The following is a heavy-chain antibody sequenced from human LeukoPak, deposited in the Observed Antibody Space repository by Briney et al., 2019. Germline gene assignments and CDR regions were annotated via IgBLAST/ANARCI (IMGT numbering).Heavy chain of an antibody. J-gene: IGHJ6*03. CDR2: INSDGSST. D-gene: IGHD1-26*01. CDR3: ARVSSGSYFGYDYYYMDV. CDR1: GFNFSNYW. Sequence: GSLRLSCAASGFNFSNYWMHWVRQAPGKGLVWVSSINSDGSSTSYADSVKGRFTISRENAKNTLYLQMNRLRAEDTAVYYCARVSSGSYFGYDYYYMDVWGKGTTVTVSS. V-gene: IGHV3-74*01.